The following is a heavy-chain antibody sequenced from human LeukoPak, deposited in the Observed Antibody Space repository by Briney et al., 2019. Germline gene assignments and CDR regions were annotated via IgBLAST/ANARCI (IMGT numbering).Heavy chain of an antibody. J-gene: IGHJ4*02. V-gene: IGHV3-15*05. CDR2: IKCKPDGGTA. CDR3: STDRD. D-gene: IGHD5-24*01. CDR1: GLTFANAR. Sequence: GGSLRLSCAASGLTFANARRNWVRPAPGKGLDWVGRIKCKPDGGTADCTACVIARFIVARDDSKNTVYLQMNSLREEDSGLYFCSTDRDWGQGTLVAVSS.